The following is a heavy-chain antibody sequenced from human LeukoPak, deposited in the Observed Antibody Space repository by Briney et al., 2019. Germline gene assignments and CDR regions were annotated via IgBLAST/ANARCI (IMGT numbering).Heavy chain of an antibody. CDR3: ARDYNC. D-gene: IGHD3-10*01. V-gene: IGHV3-48*04. J-gene: IGHJ4*02. CDR2: ISPSGTVI. Sequence: GSLRLSCAASGFTFSSYGMHWVRQAPGKGLEWVSYISPSGTVIYYGDSVKGRFTISRDNAKKSLYLQMNSLRAEDTAVYYCARDYNCWGQGTLVTVSS. CDR1: GFTFSSYG.